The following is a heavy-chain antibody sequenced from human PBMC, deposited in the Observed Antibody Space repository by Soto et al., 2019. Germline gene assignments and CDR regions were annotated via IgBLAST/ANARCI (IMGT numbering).Heavy chain of an antibody. Sequence: ASVKVSCKASGYTFTSYGISWVRQAPGQGLEWMGWISAYNGNTNYAQKLQGRVTMTTDTSTSTAYMELRSLRSDDTAVYYCAREYVDTAMVPGFDYWGQGTLVTVS. D-gene: IGHD5-18*01. CDR1: GYTFTSYG. V-gene: IGHV1-18*01. CDR3: AREYVDTAMVPGFDY. J-gene: IGHJ4*02. CDR2: ISAYNGNT.